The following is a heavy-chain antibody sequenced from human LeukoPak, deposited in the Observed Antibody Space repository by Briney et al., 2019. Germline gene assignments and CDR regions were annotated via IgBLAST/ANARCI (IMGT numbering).Heavy chain of an antibody. CDR1: GGSINNYY. V-gene: IGHV4-59*08. CDR2: VWYSGTT. D-gene: IGHD2-2*01. Sequence: SETLSLTCTVSGGSINNYYWYWMRQPPGKGLEWIGYVWYSGTTKYNPSLKSRVTISVDTSKNQFSLKLSSVTAADTAVYYCARGDVVVPPYYWGQGTLVTVSS. J-gene: IGHJ4*02. CDR3: ARGDVVVPPYY.